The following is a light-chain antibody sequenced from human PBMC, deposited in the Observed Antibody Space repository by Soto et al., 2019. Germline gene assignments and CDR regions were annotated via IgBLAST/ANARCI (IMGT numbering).Light chain of an antibody. V-gene: IGLV1-36*01. J-gene: IGLJ1*01. CDR1: NSNIGSNA. CDR2: YND. CDR3: CSSAPESTYV. Sequence: QSVLTQSPSVSGAPRQSVNISCSGNNSNIGSNAVHWYQQLPGKAPKLLMYYNDMLPSGVSDRFSGSKSGNAASLTISALQADDEADYFCCSSAPESTYVFGTGTKLTVL.